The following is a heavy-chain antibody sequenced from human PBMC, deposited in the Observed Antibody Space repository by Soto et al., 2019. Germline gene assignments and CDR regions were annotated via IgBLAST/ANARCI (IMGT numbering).Heavy chain of an antibody. J-gene: IGHJ4*02. V-gene: IGHV1-24*01. D-gene: IGHD1-20*01. CDR3: ATEALIRITAPLDX. CDR1: GHTLTELS. Sequence: ASGKVSFKVSGHTLTELSMHWARQAPGKGIGWIGGVDPVDGETIYAQNFQGRVTMTEDTSTDTAYMELSSLRSEDTAVYYFATEALIRITAPLDXLGQGTIVTVSX. CDR2: VDPVDGET.